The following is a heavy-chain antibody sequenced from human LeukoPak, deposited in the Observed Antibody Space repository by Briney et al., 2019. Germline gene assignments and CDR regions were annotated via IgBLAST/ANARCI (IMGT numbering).Heavy chain of an antibody. D-gene: IGHD3-10*01. Sequence: PGGSLRLSCVASGFIFSDYSMDWVRQAPGKGLEWVSSISSSSAYIFYSDSVKGRFTISRDNAQSSLYLQMNSLRAGDTAVYYCARDQYYASGSYYNSSKGYFDYWGQGTLVTVSS. J-gene: IGHJ4*02. CDR1: GFIFSDYS. CDR2: ISSSSAYI. V-gene: IGHV3-21*06. CDR3: ARDQYYASGSYYNSSKGYFDY.